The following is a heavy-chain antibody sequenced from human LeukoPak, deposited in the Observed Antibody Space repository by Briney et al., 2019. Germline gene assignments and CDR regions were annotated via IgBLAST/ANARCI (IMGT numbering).Heavy chain of an antibody. CDR2: ISSYNGNT. J-gene: IGHJ4*02. D-gene: IGHD6-13*01. Sequence: ASVKVSCKASGYTFINYGITWVRQPAGPGLEWMGWISSYNGNTNYAQKFQGRVTMTTDTSTSTAYMELKSLRSDDTAVYHCARDGFSSSWPYYFDFWGQGSLVTVSS. V-gene: IGHV1-18*01. CDR1: GYTFINYG. CDR3: ARDGFSSSWPYYFDF.